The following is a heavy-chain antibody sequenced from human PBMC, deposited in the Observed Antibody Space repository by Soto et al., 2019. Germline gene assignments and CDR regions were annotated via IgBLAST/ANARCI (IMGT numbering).Heavy chain of an antibody. Sequence: EVQLVESGGGLVKPGGSLRLSCISSGFTFRTYTMNWVRQAPGKGLEWVSGIRGFSPYTFYAESVKGRFIISRDNAKNSLYLQMNSLRAEDTAVYYCARDRGYDAHDYYYNAMDVWGQGTTVIVSS. D-gene: IGHD3-10*01. CDR1: GFTFRTYT. V-gene: IGHV3-21*01. CDR3: ARDRGYDAHDYYYNAMDV. CDR2: IRGFSPYT. J-gene: IGHJ6*02.